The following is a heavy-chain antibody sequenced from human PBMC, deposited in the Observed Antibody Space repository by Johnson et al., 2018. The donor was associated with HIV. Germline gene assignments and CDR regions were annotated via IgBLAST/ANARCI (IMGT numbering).Heavy chain of an antibody. V-gene: IGHV3-23*04. J-gene: IGHJ3*02. Sequence: VQLVESGGGVVQPGGSLRLSCAASGFTFSSYAMSWVRQGPGKGLEWVAAISGSGGSTYYADSVKGRFTISRDNAKNSLYLQMTSLRAEETAFYYCATESRYCSGGRCQDAFDIWGQGTMVTVSS. CDR2: ISGSGGST. D-gene: IGHD2-15*01. CDR3: ATESRYCSGGRCQDAFDI. CDR1: GFTFSSYA.